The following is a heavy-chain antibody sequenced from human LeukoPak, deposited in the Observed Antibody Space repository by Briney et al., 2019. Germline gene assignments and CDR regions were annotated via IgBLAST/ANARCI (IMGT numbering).Heavy chain of an antibody. CDR3: ARIVGASDY. Sequence: SETLSLTFTVSGGSISSSSYYWGWIRQPPGKGVEGIGRIYYSGSNYYTPSLKSRVTIYVDTSKNQFSLKLSSVTAADTDVYYCARIVGASDYWGQGTLVTVSS. CDR2: IYYSGSN. D-gene: IGHD1-26*01. CDR1: GGSISSSSYY. V-gene: IGHV4-39*01. J-gene: IGHJ4*02.